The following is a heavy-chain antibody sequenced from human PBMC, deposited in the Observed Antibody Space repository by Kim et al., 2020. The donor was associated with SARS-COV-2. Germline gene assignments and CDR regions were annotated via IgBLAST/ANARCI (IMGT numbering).Heavy chain of an antibody. CDR1: GYSFTSYW. Sequence: GESLKISCKGSGYSFTSYWIGWVRQMPGKGLEWMGIIYPGDSDTRYSPSFQGQVTISADKSISTAYLQWSSLKASDTAMNYCARPGTTVTTQLYFDYWGQGTLVTVSS. CDR2: IYPGDSDT. D-gene: IGHD4-17*01. CDR3: ARPGTTVTTQLYFDY. V-gene: IGHV5-51*01. J-gene: IGHJ4*02.